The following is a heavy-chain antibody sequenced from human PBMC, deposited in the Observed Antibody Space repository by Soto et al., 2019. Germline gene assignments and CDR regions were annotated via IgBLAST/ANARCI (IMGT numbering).Heavy chain of an antibody. D-gene: IGHD6-13*01. J-gene: IGHJ6*02. Sequence: PSETLSLTCAVYGGSFSGYYWSWIRHPPGKWLEWVGEINHSGSTNYNPSLKSRVTISVDTSKNQFSLKLSSVTAADTAVYYCARSPIAAAEVDYYYYYGMDVWGQGTTVT. CDR3: ARSPIAAAEVDYYYYYGMDV. V-gene: IGHV4-34*01. CDR2: INHSGST. CDR1: GGSFSGYY.